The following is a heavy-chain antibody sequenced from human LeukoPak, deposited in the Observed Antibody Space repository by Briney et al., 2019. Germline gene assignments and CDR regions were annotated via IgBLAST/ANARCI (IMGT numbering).Heavy chain of an antibody. CDR3: ARGGITGTTVNGDWFDP. V-gene: IGHV3-11*01. CDR1: GFTFSDHY. CDR2: ISSSGSTI. Sequence: SGGSLRLSCAASGFTFSDHYMSWIRQAPGKGLEWVSYISSSGSTIYYADSVKGRFTISRDNAKNSLYLQMNSLRAEDTAVYYCARGGITGTTVNGDWFDPWGQGTLVTVSS. J-gene: IGHJ5*02. D-gene: IGHD1-7*01.